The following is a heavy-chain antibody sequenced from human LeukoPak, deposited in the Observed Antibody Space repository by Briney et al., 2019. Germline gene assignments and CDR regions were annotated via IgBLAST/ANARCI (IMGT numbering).Heavy chain of an antibody. CDR2: ISGSGGST. J-gene: IGHJ4*02. V-gene: IGHV3-23*01. CDR3: AKGEGYSYGLQDY. D-gene: IGHD5-18*01. CDR1: GFTFSSYA. Sequence: PGGSLRLSCAASGFTFSSYAMRWVRQAPGKGLEWVSGISGSGGSTHYADSVKGRFTLSRDNSKNTLYLQMNSLRAEDTAVYYCAKGEGYSYGLQDYWGQGTLVTVSS.